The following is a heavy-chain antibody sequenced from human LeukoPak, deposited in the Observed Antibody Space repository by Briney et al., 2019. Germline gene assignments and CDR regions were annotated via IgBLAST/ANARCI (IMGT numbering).Heavy chain of an antibody. Sequence: SETLSLTCNVSGGSISSGGSRWRWIRQHPGKGLEWIGYIYYSGSTYYNPSLESRLTMSVDTSKSQFSLHLTSVTAADTAVYYCARDWGTYFDYWGQGTLVTVSS. CDR2: IYYSGST. J-gene: IGHJ4*02. CDR3: ARDWGTYFDY. CDR1: GGSISSGGSR. D-gene: IGHD7-27*01. V-gene: IGHV4-31*03.